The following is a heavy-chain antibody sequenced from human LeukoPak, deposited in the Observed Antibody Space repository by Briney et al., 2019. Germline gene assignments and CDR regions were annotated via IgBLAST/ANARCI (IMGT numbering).Heavy chain of an antibody. CDR1: GFTFSSYW. CDR3: AKTTIAAVGAHFDH. D-gene: IGHD6-13*01. Sequence: GGSLRLSCVASGFTFSSYWMHWVRQAPGKGLVWVSRISSDGSSTTHADSVKGRFTISRDNSNNSLYLEMNRLRVEDTAIYYCAKTTIAAVGAHFDHWGQGDLVTVSS. V-gene: IGHV3-74*03. J-gene: IGHJ4*02. CDR2: ISSDGSST.